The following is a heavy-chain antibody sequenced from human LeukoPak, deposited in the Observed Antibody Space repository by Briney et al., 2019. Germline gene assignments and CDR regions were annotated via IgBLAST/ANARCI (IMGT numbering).Heavy chain of an antibody. V-gene: IGHV4-4*02. J-gene: IGHJ4*02. CDR1: GGSISSSNW. Sequence: PSGTLSLTCAVSGGSISSSNWWSWVRQPPGKGLEWIGEIYHSGSTNYNASLKSRVTISLDKSKNQFSLKLGSVTAADTAVYYCARVYCSGGNCYYAYWGQGTLVTVSS. D-gene: IGHD2-15*01. CDR2: IYHSGST. CDR3: ARVYCSGGNCYYAY.